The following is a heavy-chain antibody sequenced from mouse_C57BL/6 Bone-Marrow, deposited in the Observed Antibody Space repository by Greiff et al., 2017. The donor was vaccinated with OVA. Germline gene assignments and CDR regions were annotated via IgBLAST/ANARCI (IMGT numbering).Heavy chain of an antibody. V-gene: IGHV14-4*01. CDR1: GFNIKDDY. CDR2: IDPENGDT. CDR3: TTYYYGSSLAWFAY. D-gene: IGHD1-1*01. J-gene: IGHJ3*01. Sequence: VQLKQSGAELVRPGASVKLSCTASGFNIKDDYMHWVKQRPEQGLEWIGWIDPENGDTEYASKFQGKATITAATSSNTAYLQLSSLTSEDTAVYDCTTYYYGSSLAWFAYWGQGTLVTVSA.